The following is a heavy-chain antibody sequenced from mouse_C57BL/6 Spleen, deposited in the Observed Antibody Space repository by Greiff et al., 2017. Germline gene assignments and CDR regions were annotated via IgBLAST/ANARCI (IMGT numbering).Heavy chain of an antibody. CDR1: GFSLTSYG. Sequence: VQLQQSGPGLVQPSQSLSITCTVSGFSLTSYGVHWVRQSPGKGLEWLGVIWSGGSTDYNAAFISRLSISKDNSKSQVFFKMNSLQADDTAIYXCARGGTTVVATNFDYWGQGTTLTVSS. V-gene: IGHV2-2*01. J-gene: IGHJ2*01. CDR2: IWSGGST. D-gene: IGHD1-1*01. CDR3: ARGGTTVVATNFDY.